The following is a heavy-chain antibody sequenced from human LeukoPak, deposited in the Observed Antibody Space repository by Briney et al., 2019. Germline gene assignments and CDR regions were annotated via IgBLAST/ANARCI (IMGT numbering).Heavy chain of an antibody. D-gene: IGHD2/OR15-2a*01. V-gene: IGHV3-7*05. CDR1: GFTVSSNY. CDR2: IKQDGSEK. CDR3: ARERIFDF. Sequence: GGSLRLSCAASGFTVSSNYMSWVRQAPGKGLEWVANIKQDGSEKHYVDSVKGRFTISRDNAKNSPYLQMNSLRVEDTAVYYCARERIFDFWGQGTLVTVSS. J-gene: IGHJ4*02.